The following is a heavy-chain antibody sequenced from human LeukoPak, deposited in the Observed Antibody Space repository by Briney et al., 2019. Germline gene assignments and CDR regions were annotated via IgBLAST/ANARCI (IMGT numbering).Heavy chain of an antibody. V-gene: IGHV4-59*12. D-gene: IGHD4-17*01. CDR1: GGSISSYY. Sequence: PSETLSLTCTVSGGSISSYYWSWIRQPPGKGLEWIGYIYYSGSTNYNPSLKSRVTISVDTSKNQFSLKLSSVTAADTAVYYCARGRSTVTTRLDYWGQGTLVTVSS. CDR3: ARGRSTVTTRLDY. CDR2: IYYSGST. J-gene: IGHJ4*02.